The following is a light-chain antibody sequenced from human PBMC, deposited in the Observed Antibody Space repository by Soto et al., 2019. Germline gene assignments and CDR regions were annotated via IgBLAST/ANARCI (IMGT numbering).Light chain of an antibody. CDR1: QSISSW. J-gene: IGKJ1*01. Sequence: EIQMTQSLSNLSTSAGHRGTVTCRAIQSISSWVAWHQQKPGTAPKLLIYDASSLESGVPSRFSGSGSGTESTLTISSLQPDVFATDYCQHYNSYSTFGPGTKVDIK. V-gene: IGKV1-5*01. CDR3: QHYNSYST. CDR2: DAS.